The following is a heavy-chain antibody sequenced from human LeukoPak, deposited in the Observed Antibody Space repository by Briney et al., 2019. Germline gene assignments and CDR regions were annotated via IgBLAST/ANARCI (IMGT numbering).Heavy chain of an antibody. Sequence: AGGSLRLSCAASGFTFSSYGMHWVRQAPGKGLEWVAVISYDGSNKYYADSVKGRFTISRDNSKNTLYLQMNSLRAEDTAVYYCAKATRRGWGTPFQHWGQGTLVTVSS. V-gene: IGHV3-30*18. J-gene: IGHJ1*01. D-gene: IGHD2-8*02. CDR2: ISYDGSNK. CDR3: AKATRRGWGTPFQH. CDR1: GFTFSSYG.